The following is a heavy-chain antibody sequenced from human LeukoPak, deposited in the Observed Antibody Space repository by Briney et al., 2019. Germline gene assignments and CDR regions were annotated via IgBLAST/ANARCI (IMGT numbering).Heavy chain of an antibody. CDR3: ARVVAAAGTGFLGFDP. CDR1: GGSISSYY. CDR2: IYTSGST. J-gene: IGHJ5*02. V-gene: IGHV4-4*07. D-gene: IGHD6-13*01. Sequence: SETLSPTCTVSGGSISSYYWSWIRQPAGKGLEWIGRIYTSGSTNYNPSLKSRVTMSVDTSKNQFSLKLSSVTAADTAVYYCARVVAAAGTGFLGFDPWGQGTLVTVSS.